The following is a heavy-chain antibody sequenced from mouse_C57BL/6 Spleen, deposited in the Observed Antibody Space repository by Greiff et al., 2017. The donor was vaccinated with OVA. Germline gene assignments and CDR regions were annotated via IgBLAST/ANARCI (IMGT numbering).Heavy chain of an antibody. V-gene: IGHV7-3*01. Sequence: EVMLVESGGGLVQPGGSLSLSCAASGFTFTDYYMSWVRQPPGKALEWLGFIRNKANGYTTEYNASVKGRFTISRDNSQSILYLQMNALRAEDSATYYCARSPRGFDYWGQGTTLTVSS. CDR1: GFTFTDYY. J-gene: IGHJ2*01. CDR2: IRNKANGYTT. CDR3: ARSPRGFDY.